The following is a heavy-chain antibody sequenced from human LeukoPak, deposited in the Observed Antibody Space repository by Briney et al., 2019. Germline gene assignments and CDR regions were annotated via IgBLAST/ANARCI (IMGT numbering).Heavy chain of an antibody. V-gene: IGHV4-34*01. Sequence: SETLSLTCAVYGGSFSGYYWSWIRQPPGKGLEWIGEIDHSGSTNYNPSLKSRVTISVDTSKNQFSLKLSSVTAADTAVYYCARGYCSGGSCYSWFDPWGQGTLVTVSS. D-gene: IGHD2-15*01. CDR1: GGSFSGYY. CDR3: ARGYCSGGSCYSWFDP. CDR2: IDHSGST. J-gene: IGHJ5*02.